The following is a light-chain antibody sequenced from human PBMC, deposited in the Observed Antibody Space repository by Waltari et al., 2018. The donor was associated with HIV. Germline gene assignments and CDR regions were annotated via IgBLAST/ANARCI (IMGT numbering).Light chain of an antibody. Sequence: DIQMTQSPSTLSASVGDRVTITCRASRNISDWLAWYQQKLGEATNLLIYKASSLQSGVPFRFSGSGSGTEFTLTISSLQPGDFATYYCQQYNSYPITFGQGTRLEIK. V-gene: IGKV1-5*03. J-gene: IGKJ5*01. CDR1: RNISDW. CDR3: QQYNSYPIT. CDR2: KAS.